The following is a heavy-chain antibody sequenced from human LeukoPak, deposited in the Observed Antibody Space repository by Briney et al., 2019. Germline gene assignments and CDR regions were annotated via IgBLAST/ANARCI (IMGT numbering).Heavy chain of an antibody. CDR1: GFRVNGNY. V-gene: IGHV3-66*01. CDR2: IFAGGNT. J-gene: IGHJ4*02. Sequence: GGSLRLSCAASGFRVNGNYMSWIRQAPGKGLEWVSFIFAGGNTYYADSVNGRFTLSRDYSKNMVFLQMTSLRIEDTAVYFCARANSYGSYYFDYWGQGTPVTVSS. CDR3: ARANSYGSYYFDY. D-gene: IGHD5-18*01.